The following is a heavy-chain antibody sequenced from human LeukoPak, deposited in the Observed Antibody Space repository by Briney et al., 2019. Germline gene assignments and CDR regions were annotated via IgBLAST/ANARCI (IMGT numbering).Heavy chain of an antibody. D-gene: IGHD3-9*01. CDR3: ARGAVYDILTGYFDYYGMDV. V-gene: IGHV1-69*13. CDR2: IIPIFGTA. Sequence: SVKVSCKASVGTFSSYAISWVRQAPGQGLEWMGGIIPIFGTANYAQKFQGRVTITADESTSTAYMELSSLRSEDTAVYYCARGAVYDILTGYFDYYGMDVWGQGTTVTVSS. J-gene: IGHJ6*02. CDR1: VGTFSSYA.